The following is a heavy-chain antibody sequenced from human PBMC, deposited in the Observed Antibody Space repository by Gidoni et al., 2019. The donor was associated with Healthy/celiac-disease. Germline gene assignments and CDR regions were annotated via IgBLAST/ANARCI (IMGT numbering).Heavy chain of an antibody. D-gene: IGHD1-1*01. Sequence: LEWVSRINSDGSSTSYADSVKGRFTISRDNAKNTLYLQMNSLRAEDTAVYYCARDRTRGWFDPWGQGTLVTVSS. CDR3: ARDRTRGWFDP. V-gene: IGHV3-74*01. CDR2: INSDGSST. J-gene: IGHJ5*02.